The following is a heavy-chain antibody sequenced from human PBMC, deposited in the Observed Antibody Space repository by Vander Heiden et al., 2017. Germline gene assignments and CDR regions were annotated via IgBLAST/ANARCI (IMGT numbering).Heavy chain of an antibody. CDR1: VYSFSHYW. J-gene: IGHJ4*02. CDR2: IYPGDSNP. CDR3: GRPFAGSSDNFHY. V-gene: IGHV5-51*01. D-gene: IGHD1-1*01. Sequence: EVQLVQSGGEVKKPGESLKLSCKGSVYSFSHYWLGWVRQVPGKGLEWMGIIYPGDSNPIYGPSFQGQVTISVDKSINTAYLQWSSLKASDTAIYYCGRPFAGSSDNFHYWGQGTLVTVSS.